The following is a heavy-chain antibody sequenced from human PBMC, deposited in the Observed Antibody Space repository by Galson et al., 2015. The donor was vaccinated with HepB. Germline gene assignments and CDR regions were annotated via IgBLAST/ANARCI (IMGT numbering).Heavy chain of an antibody. D-gene: IGHD3-10*01. Sequence: SLRLSCAASGFTFSSYAMSWVRQAPGKGLEWVSAISGSGGSTYYADSVKGRFTISRDNSKNTLYLQMNSLRAEDTAVYYCATMVRGAATENPWGQGTLVTVSS. CDR3: ATMVRGAATENP. V-gene: IGHV3-23*01. CDR2: ISGSGGST. CDR1: GFTFSSYA. J-gene: IGHJ5*02.